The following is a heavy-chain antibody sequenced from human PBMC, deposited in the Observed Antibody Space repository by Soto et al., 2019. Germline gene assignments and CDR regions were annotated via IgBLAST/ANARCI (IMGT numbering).Heavy chain of an antibody. V-gene: IGHV1-69*13. CDR2: IIPVFGIA. D-gene: IGHD3-22*01. Sequence: SVEVSCKXSGGTFSSSAISWVRQAPGQGLEWMGGIIPVFGIANYAQKFQGRVSITADESTSTAHMELSSLTSEDTAVYYCAREWENVIVVPGLFDPWGQGTLVTVSS. CDR3: AREWENVIVVPGLFDP. CDR1: GGTFSSSA. J-gene: IGHJ5*02.